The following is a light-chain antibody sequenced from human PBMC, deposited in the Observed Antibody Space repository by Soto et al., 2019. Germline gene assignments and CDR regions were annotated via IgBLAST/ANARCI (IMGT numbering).Light chain of an antibody. V-gene: IGKV3-20*01. CDR3: QQCGIAPFT. CDR1: HSVSSTY. CDR2: GAS. J-gene: IGKJ4*01. Sequence: EIVLTQSPGTLSLSPGERATLSCRTSHSVSSTYLAWYQQKPGQAPRLLIYGASSRATGIPDRFSGSGSGTDFTLTISRLEPGDFAVYYCQQCGIAPFTFGGGTKVEIK.